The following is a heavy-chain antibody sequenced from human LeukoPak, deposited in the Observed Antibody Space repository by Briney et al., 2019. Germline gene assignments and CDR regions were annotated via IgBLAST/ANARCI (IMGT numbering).Heavy chain of an antibody. Sequence: PGGSLRLACAASGFKFYAVWMSWVRQTPGKGLEWVGLIKRKTDGGTTDYYATVKGRFTISRDDSQNTLFLQMDSLTTDATATYYCAIVSDCSGTTCYTAYSYYYYMDVWGRGTTVTVSS. CDR2: IKRKTDGGTT. CDR3: AIVSDCSGTTCYTAYSYYYYMDV. D-gene: IGHD2-2*02. J-gene: IGHJ6*03. V-gene: IGHV3-15*01. CDR1: GFKFYAVW.